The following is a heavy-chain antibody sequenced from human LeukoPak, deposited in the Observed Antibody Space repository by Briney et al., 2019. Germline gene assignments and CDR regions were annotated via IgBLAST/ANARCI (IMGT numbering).Heavy chain of an antibody. CDR1: GFTFDDFA. Sequence: GGSLRLSCAASGFTFDDFALTWVRQSPEKGLEWVSGINWDGTATGYADSVKGRFTISRDNAQNSLYLQMNSLRAEDSALYYCTRGGFGAHYYYYMDVWGKGTTVTVSS. CDR3: TRGGFGAHYYYYMDV. V-gene: IGHV3-20*04. J-gene: IGHJ6*03. D-gene: IGHD3-16*01. CDR2: INWDGTAT.